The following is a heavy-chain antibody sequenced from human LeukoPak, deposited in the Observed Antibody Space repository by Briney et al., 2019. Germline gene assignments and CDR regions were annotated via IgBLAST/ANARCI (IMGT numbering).Heavy chain of an antibody. V-gene: IGHV3-23*01. CDR1: GFTFSSYA. J-gene: IGHJ4*02. CDR3: AKLRYDILTGYPSTYFDY. Sequence: GGSLRLSCAASGFTFSSYAMSWVRQAPGKGLEWVSSISGSGGTTYYADSVKGRFTISKDNSKNTLYLQMNSLRAEDTAVYYCAKLRYDILTGYPSTYFDYWGQGTLVTVSS. D-gene: IGHD3-9*01. CDR2: ISGSGGTT.